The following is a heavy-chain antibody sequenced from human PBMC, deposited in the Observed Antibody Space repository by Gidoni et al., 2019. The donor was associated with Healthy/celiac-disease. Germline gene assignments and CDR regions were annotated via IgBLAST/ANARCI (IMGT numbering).Heavy chain of an antibody. D-gene: IGHD3-9*01. V-gene: IGHV3-21*01. Sequence: EVQLVESGGGLVKPGGSLRLSCAASGFTFSSYSMNWVRQAPGKGLEWVSSISSSSSYIYYADSVKGRFTISRDNAKNSLYLQMNSLRAEDTAVYYCARGVGYDILTGPNWFDPWGQGTLVTVSS. CDR1: GFTFSSYS. J-gene: IGHJ5*02. CDR3: ARGVGYDILTGPNWFDP. CDR2: ISSSSSYI.